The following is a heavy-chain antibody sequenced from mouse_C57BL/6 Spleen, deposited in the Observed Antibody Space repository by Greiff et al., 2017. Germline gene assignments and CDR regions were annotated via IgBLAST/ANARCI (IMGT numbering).Heavy chain of an antibody. Sequence: EVQLQQSGAELVRPGASVKLSCTASGFNIKDDYMHWVKQRPEQGLEWIGWIDPENGDTEYASKFQGKAPITADTSANTAYLQLRSLTSEDTAVYYCTPGGLHSFDYWGQGTTLTVSS. V-gene: IGHV14-4*01. CDR3: TPGGLHSFDY. D-gene: IGHD3-1*01. CDR2: IDPENGDT. CDR1: GFNIKDDY. J-gene: IGHJ2*01.